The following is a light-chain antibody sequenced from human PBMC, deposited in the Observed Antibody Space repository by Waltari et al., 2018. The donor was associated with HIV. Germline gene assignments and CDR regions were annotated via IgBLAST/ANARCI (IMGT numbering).Light chain of an antibody. Sequence: QSGLTQPASVSGSPGQPLTISCTGTTSDVGGYNYVSWYQQHPGKAPKLIIYEVSNRPSGVSNRFSGSKSGNTASLTISVLQPEDETDYYCSSFSSSSTPYVFGTGTKVTVL. J-gene: IGLJ1*01. CDR1: TSDVGGYNY. CDR3: SSFSSSSTPYV. V-gene: IGLV2-14*01. CDR2: EVS.